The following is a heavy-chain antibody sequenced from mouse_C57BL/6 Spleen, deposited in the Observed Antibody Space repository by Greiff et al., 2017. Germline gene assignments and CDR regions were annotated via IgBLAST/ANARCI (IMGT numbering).Heavy chain of an antibody. D-gene: IGHD2-2*01. J-gene: IGHJ1*03. Sequence: QVQLQQPGAELVKPGASVKLSCKASGYTFTSYWMQWVKQRPGQGLEWIGEIDPSDSYTNYNQKFKGKATLTVDTSSSTAYMQLSGLTSEDSAVYYCARRGYYWYFDVWGTGTTVTVSS. CDR1: GYTFTSYW. V-gene: IGHV1-50*01. CDR3: ARRGYYWYFDV. CDR2: IDPSDSYT.